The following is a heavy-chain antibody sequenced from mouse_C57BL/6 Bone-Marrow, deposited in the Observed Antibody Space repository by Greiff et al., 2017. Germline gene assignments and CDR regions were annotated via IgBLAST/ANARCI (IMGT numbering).Heavy chain of an antibody. Sequence: EVKVEESGGGLVQPGGSLSLSCAASGFTFTDYYMSWVRQPPGKALEWLGFISNKANGYTTEYSVSVKGQFTISRDNSQSILYLQMSSLRAEDSATYYCARYVCGEGAMDYWGQGTSVTVSS. CDR3: ARYVCGEGAMDY. CDR1: GFTFTDYY. CDR2: ISNKANGYTT. V-gene: IGHV7-3*01. D-gene: IGHD2-13*01. J-gene: IGHJ4*01.